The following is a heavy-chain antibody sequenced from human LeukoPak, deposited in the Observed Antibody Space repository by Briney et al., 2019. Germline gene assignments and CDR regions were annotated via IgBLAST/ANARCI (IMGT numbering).Heavy chain of an antibody. D-gene: IGHD2-2*01. CDR3: ARVSGCSSTSCYFVALGALDV. Sequence: SETLSLTCTVSGGSISSYYWSWIRQPAGKGLEWIGHIYTSGGTNYNPSLKSRVTMSVDTSKNQFSLKLSSVTAADTAVYYCARVSGCSSTSCYFVALGALDVWGKGTTVTVSS. CDR2: IYTSGGT. J-gene: IGHJ6*04. V-gene: IGHV4-4*07. CDR1: GGSISSYY.